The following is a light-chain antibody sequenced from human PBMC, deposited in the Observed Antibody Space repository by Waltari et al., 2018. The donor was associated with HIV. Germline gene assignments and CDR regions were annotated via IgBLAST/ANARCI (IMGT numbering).Light chain of an antibody. V-gene: IGLV2-8*01. CDR2: EVN. Sequence: QSALTPPPSASGSPGQSVTTPFSGTTSDLVNSENVRWSQQHPGKPPNLIISEVNKRPSGFPNRFSGSKSGNTASLTVSGLQAEDEADDYCSTSAGTNDFFVLFGGGTKLTVL. CDR3: STSAGTNDFFVL. J-gene: IGLJ2*01. CDR1: TSDLVNSEN.